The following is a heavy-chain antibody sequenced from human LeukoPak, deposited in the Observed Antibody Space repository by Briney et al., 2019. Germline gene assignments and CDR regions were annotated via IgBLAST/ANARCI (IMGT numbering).Heavy chain of an antibody. V-gene: IGHV4-31*03. D-gene: IGHD3-3*01. J-gene: IGHJ4*02. CDR2: IYYSGST. CDR1: GGSISSGGYY. Sequence: SQTLSLTCTVSGGSISSGGYYWSWIRQHPGKGLEWIGYIYYSGSTYYNPSLKSRVTISVDTSKNQFSLKLSSVTAADTAVYYCARGRVYDFWSGYPYYFDYWGQGTLVTVSS. CDR3: ARGRVYDFWSGYPYYFDY.